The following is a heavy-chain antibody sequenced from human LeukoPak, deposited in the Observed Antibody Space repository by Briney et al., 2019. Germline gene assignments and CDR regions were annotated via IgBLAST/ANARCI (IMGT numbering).Heavy chain of an antibody. CDR2: FDPEDGET. CDR1: GYTLTELS. CDR3: ATEGDSSSWYGPVGY. J-gene: IGHJ4*02. D-gene: IGHD6-13*01. V-gene: IGHV1-24*01. Sequence: ASVKVSCKVSGYTLTELSMHWVRQAPGKGLEWMGGFDPEDGETIYAQKFQGRVTMTEDTSTDTAYMELSSLRSEDTAVYYCATEGDSSSWYGPVGYWGQGTLVTVSS.